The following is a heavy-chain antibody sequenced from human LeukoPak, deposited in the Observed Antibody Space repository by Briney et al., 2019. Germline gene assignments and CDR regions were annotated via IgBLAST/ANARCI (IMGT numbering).Heavy chain of an antibody. CDR2: IYSSGHT. D-gene: IGHD3-22*01. V-gene: IGHV3-53*01. J-gene: IGHJ4*02. Sequence: PGGSLRLSCAASGFTVSANYMNWVRQAPGKGLEGASVIYSSGHTYYADSVKGRFTISRDNSKNTLYLQMNSLRADDTAVYYCVRDRRHDDSTGYYYVGFDSWGQGTLVTVSS. CDR3: VRDRRHDDSTGYYYVGFDS. CDR1: GFTVSANY.